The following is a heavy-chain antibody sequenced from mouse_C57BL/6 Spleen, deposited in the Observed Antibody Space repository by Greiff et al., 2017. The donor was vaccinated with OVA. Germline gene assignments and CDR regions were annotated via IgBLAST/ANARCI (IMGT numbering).Heavy chain of an antibody. J-gene: IGHJ2*01. CDR1: GYTFTSYW. CDR3: ARGTTMVTTRYVDY. V-gene: IGHV1-69*01. CDR2: IDTYDSYT. D-gene: IGHD2-2*01. Sequence: QVQLKQPGAELVMPGASVKLSCKASGYTFTSYWMHWVKQRPGQGLEWIGEIDTYDSYTNYNQKFKGKSTLTVDKSSSTAYMQLSSLTSEDSAVYYGARGTTMVTTRYVDYWGQGTTLTVSS.